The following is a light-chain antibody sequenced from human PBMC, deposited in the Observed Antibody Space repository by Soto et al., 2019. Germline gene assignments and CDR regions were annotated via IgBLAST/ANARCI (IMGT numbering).Light chain of an antibody. V-gene: IGLV2-23*02. CDR1: SSDVGSYNL. CDR3: CSYAGTSTYV. J-gene: IGLJ1*01. CDR2: EVT. Sequence: SVSGSPGQSITISCTGTSSDVGSYNLVSWYQQHPGKAPKLMIYEVTKRPSGISNRFSGSKSGNTASLTISGLQADDEADYYCCSYAGTSTYVFGTGTKVTVL.